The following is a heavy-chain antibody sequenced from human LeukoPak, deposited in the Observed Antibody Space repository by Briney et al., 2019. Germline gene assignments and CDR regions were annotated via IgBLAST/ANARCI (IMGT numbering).Heavy chain of an antibody. CDR3: AREGAWFDILTGYYASWFDP. Sequence: SRTLSLTCAVSGGSTSISNWWSWVRQPPGKGLGWIGEIYHSWSTNYNKSLERRANISVDKAKNQFSLKLSSVTAADTAVYYCAREGAWFDILTGYYASWFDPWGQGTLVTVSS. CDR1: GGSTSISNW. CDR2: IYHSWST. D-gene: IGHD3-9*01. V-gene: IGHV4-4*02. J-gene: IGHJ5*02.